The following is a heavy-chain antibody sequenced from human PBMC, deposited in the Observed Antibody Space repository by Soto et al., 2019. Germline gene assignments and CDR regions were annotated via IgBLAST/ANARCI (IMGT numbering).Heavy chain of an antibody. D-gene: IGHD4-17*01. CDR1: GFTFSSYG. CDR3: ARDRTDDYGDYYFDY. V-gene: IGHV3-33*01. Sequence: PGGSLRLSCAASGFTFSSYGMHWVRQAPGKGLEWVAVIWYDGSNKYYADSVKGRFTISRDNSKNTLYLQMNSLRAEDTAVYYCARDRTDDYGDYYFDYWGQGTLVTVSS. J-gene: IGHJ4*02. CDR2: IWYDGSNK.